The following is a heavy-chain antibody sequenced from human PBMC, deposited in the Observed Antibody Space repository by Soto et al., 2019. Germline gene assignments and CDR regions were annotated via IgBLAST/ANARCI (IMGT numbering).Heavy chain of an antibody. V-gene: IGHV3-33*01. D-gene: IGHD3-10*01. CDR1: GFTFSSHG. J-gene: IGHJ4*02. Sequence: QVQLVESGGGVVQPGRSLRLSCGASGFTFSSHGMHWVRQAPGKGLEWVAVIWYDGTNKYYADSVKGRFTISRDNSRKTVSLQMHSLRVEDTAVYYCARWGDNKVFDYWGQGTLVSVSS. CDR2: IWYDGTNK. CDR3: ARWGDNKVFDY.